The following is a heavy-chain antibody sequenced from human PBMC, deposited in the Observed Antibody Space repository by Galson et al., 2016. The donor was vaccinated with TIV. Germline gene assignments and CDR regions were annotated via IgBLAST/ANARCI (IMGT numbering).Heavy chain of an antibody. CDR2: IYPGDSDT. CDR1: GYRLATSW. CDR3: ARLGYCTVDICLAYDACAV. J-gene: IGHJ3*01. D-gene: IGHD2-8*02. Sequence: QSGAEVKEPGESLKISCKGSGYRLATSWIGWVRQMPGKGLEWMGIIYPGDSDTRYSRSFQGQVTISADKSIKTAYLQWSSLKASDTAMYYRARLGYCTVDICLAYDACAVLGQGTMVTVS. V-gene: IGHV5-51*01.